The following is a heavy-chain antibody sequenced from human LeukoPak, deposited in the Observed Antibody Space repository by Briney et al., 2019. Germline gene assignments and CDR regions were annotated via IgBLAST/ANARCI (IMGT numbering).Heavy chain of an antibody. D-gene: IGHD6-13*01. Sequence: GGSLRLSCAASGFTFSSYSMNWVRQAPGKGLEWVSSISSSSSYIYYAESVKGRFTISRDNAKNSLYLQMNSLRAEDTAVYYCARVEGIAAAGSPFDPWGQGTLVTVSS. J-gene: IGHJ5*02. CDR2: ISSSSSYI. V-gene: IGHV3-21*01. CDR1: GFTFSSYS. CDR3: ARVEGIAAAGSPFDP.